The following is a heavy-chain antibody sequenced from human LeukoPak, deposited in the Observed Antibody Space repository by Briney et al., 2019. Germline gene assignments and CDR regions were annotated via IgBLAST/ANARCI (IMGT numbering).Heavy chain of an antibody. J-gene: IGHJ4*02. V-gene: IGHV3-23*01. CDR2: ISGSGGST. D-gene: IGHD3-9*01. Sequence: GGSLRLSCAASGFTFSSYAMSWVRQAPGKGLEWVSAISGSGGSTYYADSVKGRFTISRDNAKNSLYLQMNSLRVEDTAVYYCARGRYVDWLFDYWGQGTLVTVSS. CDR3: ARGRYVDWLFDY. CDR1: GFTFSSYA.